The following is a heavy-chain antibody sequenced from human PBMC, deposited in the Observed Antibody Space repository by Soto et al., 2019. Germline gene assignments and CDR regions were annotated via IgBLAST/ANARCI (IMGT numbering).Heavy chain of an antibody. D-gene: IGHD6-13*01. Sequence: QPGGSLRLSCAASGFTFDDYAMHWVRQAPGKGLEWVSGISWNSGSIGYADSVKGRFTISRDNAKNSLYLQMNSLRAEDTALYYCAKDTGSSPSYYYGMDVWGQGTTVTVSS. CDR2: ISWNSGSI. CDR1: GFTFDDYA. V-gene: IGHV3-9*01. CDR3: AKDTGSSPSYYYGMDV. J-gene: IGHJ6*02.